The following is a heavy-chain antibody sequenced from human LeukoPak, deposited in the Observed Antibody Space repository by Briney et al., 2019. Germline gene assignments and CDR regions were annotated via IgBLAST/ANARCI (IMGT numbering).Heavy chain of an antibody. V-gene: IGHV3-30*18. D-gene: IGHD3/OR15-3a*01. CDR3: AKDSVALVIADAFDI. CDR2: ISCDGSNK. J-gene: IGHJ3*02. Sequence: GGSLRLSCAASGSTFSSYEMNWVRQAPGKGLEWVAVISCDGSNKYYADSVKGRFTISRDNSKNTLYLQMNSLRAEDTAVYYCAKDSVALVIADAFDIWGQGTMVTVSS. CDR1: GSTFSSYE.